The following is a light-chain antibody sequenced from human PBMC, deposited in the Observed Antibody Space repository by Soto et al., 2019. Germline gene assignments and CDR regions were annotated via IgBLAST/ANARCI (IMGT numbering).Light chain of an antibody. CDR3: QQSDSMPWT. CDR2: AAS. Sequence: DIQMTQSPSSLSASVGDRVTITCRASQSISGYLNWYQKKSGQAPRLLMYAASSLQSGVPSRFSGSGSGTDFTLTISSLQPEDSATYYCQQSDSMPWTFGQGTKGDI. J-gene: IGKJ1*01. CDR1: QSISGY. V-gene: IGKV1-39*01.